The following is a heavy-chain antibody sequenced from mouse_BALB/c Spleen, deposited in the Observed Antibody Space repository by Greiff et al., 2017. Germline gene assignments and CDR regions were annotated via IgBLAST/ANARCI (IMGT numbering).Heavy chain of an antibody. D-gene: IGHD1-1*01. CDR3: TRDPYGAMDY. Sequence: EVKLQESGGGLVKPGGSLKLSCAASGFTFSSYTMSWVRQTPEKRLEWVATISSGGSYTYYPDSVKGRFTISRDNAKNTLYLQMSSLKSEDTAMYYCTRDPYGAMDYWGQGTSVTVSS. J-gene: IGHJ4*01. CDR2: ISSGGSYT. V-gene: IGHV5-6-4*01. CDR1: GFTFSSYT.